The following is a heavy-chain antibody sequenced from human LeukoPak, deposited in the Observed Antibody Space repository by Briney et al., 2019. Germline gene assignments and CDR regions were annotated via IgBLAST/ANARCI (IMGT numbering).Heavy chain of an antibody. Sequence: SGGSLRLSCTGSGFTFGDYAMNWVRQAPGKGLEWVGFIRSKNYGGTTEYAASVKGRFTISRDDSKNIAYLQMNSLKTEDTAVYYCTRVIVATKDYWGQGTLVTVSS. D-gene: IGHD5-12*01. CDR1: GFTFGDYA. CDR2: IRSKNYGGTT. V-gene: IGHV3-49*04. CDR3: TRVIVATKDY. J-gene: IGHJ4*02.